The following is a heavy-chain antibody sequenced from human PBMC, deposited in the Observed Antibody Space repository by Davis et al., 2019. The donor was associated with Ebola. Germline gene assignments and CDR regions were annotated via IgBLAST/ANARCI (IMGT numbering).Heavy chain of an antibody. V-gene: IGHV1-69*05. CDR1: GGSFTSFV. Sequence: SVKVSCKASGGSFTSFVINWVRQAPGQGLEWMGGSNPVFGTPTYAQKLQGRVTMTTDTSTSTAYMELRSLRSDDTAVYYCARSPDCSSTSCYQVGMDVWGQGTTVTASS. J-gene: IGHJ6*02. CDR3: ARSPDCSSTSCYQVGMDV. D-gene: IGHD2-2*01. CDR2: SNPVFGTP.